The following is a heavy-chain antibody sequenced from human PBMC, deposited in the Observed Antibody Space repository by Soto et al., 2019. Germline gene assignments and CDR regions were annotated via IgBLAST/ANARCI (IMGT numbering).Heavy chain of an antibody. CDR2: IYYSGST. V-gene: IGHV4-31*03. J-gene: IGHJ4*02. CDR1: GGSIISGGYY. D-gene: IGHD3-3*01. Sequence: TLSLTCTVSGGSIISGGYYWSWIRQHPGKGLEWIGYIYYSGSTYYNPSLKSRVTISVDTSKNQFSLKLSSVTAADTAVYYCARVRDFWTYYFDYWGQGTLVTVSS. CDR3: ARVRDFWTYYFDY.